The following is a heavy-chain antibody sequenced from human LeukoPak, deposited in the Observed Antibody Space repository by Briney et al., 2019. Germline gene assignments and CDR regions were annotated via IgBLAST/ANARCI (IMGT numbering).Heavy chain of an antibody. CDR1: TSY. V-gene: IGHV1-18*01. CDR2: IGSYAGDT. Sequence: TSYISWVRQAPGQGLEWMGWIGSYAGDTYYAQKFQGRVTVTTDTSSSTAYMELRSLRSDDTAVYYCARDFWNFDDSRGYYRDFDSWGQGTLVTVSS. J-gene: IGHJ5*01. CDR3: ARDFWNFDDSRGYYRDFDS. D-gene: IGHD3-22*01.